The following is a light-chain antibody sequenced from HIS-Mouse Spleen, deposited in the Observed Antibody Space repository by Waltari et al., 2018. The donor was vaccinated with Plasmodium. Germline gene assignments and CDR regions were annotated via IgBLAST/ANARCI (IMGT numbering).Light chain of an antibody. CDR1: KLGDKY. J-gene: IGLJ2*01. Sequence: SYELTQPPSVSVSPGQTASITCSGDKLGDKYACWYQQKPGQSPVLVIYQDSKRPSGNPELFSGSNSMNAATLTISGNQAIDEADYYCQAWDSSTVVFGGGTKLTVL. CDR2: QDS. CDR3: QAWDSSTVV. V-gene: IGLV3-1*01.